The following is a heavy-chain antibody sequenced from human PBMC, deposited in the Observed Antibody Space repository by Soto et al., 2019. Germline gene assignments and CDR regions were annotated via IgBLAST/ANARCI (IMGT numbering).Heavy chain of an antibody. V-gene: IGHV1-24*01. D-gene: IGHD6-19*01. Sequence: ASVKGSCKVSGYTISEVSMGWVRQAPGKGLEWMGGFDPEDGETIYAQKFQGRVTMTEDTSTDTAYMELSSLRSEDTAVYYCATFRLGWLVTDAFDIWGQGTMVTVSS. CDR3: ATFRLGWLVTDAFDI. CDR1: GYTISEVS. CDR2: FDPEDGET. J-gene: IGHJ3*02.